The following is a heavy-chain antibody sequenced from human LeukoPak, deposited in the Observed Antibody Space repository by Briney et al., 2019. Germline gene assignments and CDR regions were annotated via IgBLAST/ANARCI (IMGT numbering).Heavy chain of an antibody. CDR3: ARALPSMVRGVTLFDY. CDR2: IYYSGST. V-gene: IGHV4-59*01. D-gene: IGHD3-10*01. J-gene: IGHJ4*02. CDR1: GGSISSYY. Sequence: PSETLSLTCTVSGGSISSYYWSWIRQPPGKGLEWIGYIYYSGSTNYNPSLKSRVTISVDTSKNQFSLKLSSVTAADTAVYYCARALPSMVRGVTLFDYWGQGTLVTVSS.